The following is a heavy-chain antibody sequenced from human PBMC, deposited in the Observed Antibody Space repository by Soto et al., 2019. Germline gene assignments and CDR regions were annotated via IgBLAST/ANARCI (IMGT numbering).Heavy chain of an antibody. CDR2: IYYSGST. CDR3: AGGDFGDYVGQRYLDY. CDR1: GGSISSYY. V-gene: IGHV4-59*08. D-gene: IGHD4-17*01. J-gene: IGHJ4*02. Sequence: QVQLQESGPGLVKPSETLSLTCTVSGGSISSYYWSWIRQPPGKGLEWIGYIYYSGSTNYNPSLKSRGTISVGTSKSQFSLKLSSVTAADTAVYYCAGGDFGDYVGQRYLDYWGQGTLVTVSS.